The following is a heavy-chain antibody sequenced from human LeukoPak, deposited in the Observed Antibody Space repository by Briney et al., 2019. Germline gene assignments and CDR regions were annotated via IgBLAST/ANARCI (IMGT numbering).Heavy chain of an antibody. CDR1: GYTFTSYD. J-gene: IGHJ4*02. CDR2: MNPNSGNT. Sequence: VAPVKVSCKASGYTFTSYDINWVRQATGQGLEWMGWMNPNSGNTGYAQKFQGRVTITRNTSISTAYMELSSLRSEDQAVYYWARMYSRGWSRTGDYWGQGTLVTVSS. D-gene: IGHD6-19*01. CDR3: ARMYSRGWSRTGDY. V-gene: IGHV1-8*03.